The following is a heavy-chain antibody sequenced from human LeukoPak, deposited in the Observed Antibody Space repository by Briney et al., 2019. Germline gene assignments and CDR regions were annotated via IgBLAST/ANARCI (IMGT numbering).Heavy chain of an antibody. CDR1: GGTSSSYA. D-gene: IGHD1-1*01. V-gene: IGHV1-69*01. Sequence: GASVKVSCKASGGTSSSYAISWVRQAPGQGLEGMGGIIPIFGTANYAQKFQGRVTITADESTSTAYMELSSLRSEDTAVYYCAVRTGTNPMGYYYYGMDVWGQGTTVTVSS. CDR3: AVRTGTNPMGYYYYGMDV. J-gene: IGHJ6*02. CDR2: IIPIFGTA.